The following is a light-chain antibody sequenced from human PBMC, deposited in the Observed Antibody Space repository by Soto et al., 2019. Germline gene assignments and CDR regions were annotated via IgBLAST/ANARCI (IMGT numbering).Light chain of an antibody. Sequence: QAVVTQPPSVSGAPGQRVTISCTGSSSNIGAGYDVHWYQQLPGTAPTLLMFANINRPSGVPDRFSGSKSGTSAFLAITGLQAEDEADYYCQSFDSSLSAYVFGTGTKVTVL. CDR3: QSFDSSLSAYV. V-gene: IGLV1-40*01. CDR1: SSNIGAGYD. J-gene: IGLJ1*01. CDR2: ANI.